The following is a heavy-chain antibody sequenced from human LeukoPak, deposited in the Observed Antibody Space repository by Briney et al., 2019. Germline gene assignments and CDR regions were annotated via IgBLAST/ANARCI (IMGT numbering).Heavy chain of an antibody. CDR2: MNPNSGNT. V-gene: IGHV1-8*03. J-gene: IGHJ4*02. D-gene: IGHD3-10*01. CDR1: GYTFTSYD. Sequence: ASVKVSCKASGYTFTSYDINWVRQATGQGLEWMGWMNPNSGNTGYAQKFQGRVTITADKSTSTAYMELSSLRSEDTAVYYCAGRITMVRGVINSSPLFGYWGQGTLVTVSS. CDR3: AGRITMVRGVINSSPLFGY.